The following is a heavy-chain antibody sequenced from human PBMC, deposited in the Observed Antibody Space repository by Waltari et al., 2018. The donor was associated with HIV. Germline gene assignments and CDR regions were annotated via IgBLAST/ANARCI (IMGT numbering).Heavy chain of an antibody. J-gene: IGHJ4*02. D-gene: IGHD3-22*01. CDR1: GGSISSGGYY. CDR3: ARGRASYDSSGYYPTNNFDY. V-gene: IGHV4-31*03. Sequence: QVQLQESGPGLVKPSQTLSLTCTVSGGSISSGGYYWSWIRQHPGKGLEWIGYIYYSGSTYYNPSLKSRVTISGDTSKNQFSLKLSSVTAADTAVYYCARGRASYDSSGYYPTNNFDYWGQGTLVTVSS. CDR2: IYYSGST.